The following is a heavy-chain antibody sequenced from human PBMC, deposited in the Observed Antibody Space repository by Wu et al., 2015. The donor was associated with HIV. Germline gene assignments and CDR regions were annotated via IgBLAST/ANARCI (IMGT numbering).Heavy chain of an antibody. J-gene: IGHJ5*02. CDR3: ARDLGSTVVTPGWFDP. V-gene: IGHV1-69*13. CDR2: IIPIFGTA. Sequence: QVQLVQSGAEVKKPGSSVKVSCKASGGTFSSYAISWVRQAPGQGLEWMGRIIPIFGTANYAQKFQGRITITADESTSTAYMELSSLRSEDTAVYYCARDLGSTVVTPGWFDPWGQGTLVTVSS. D-gene: IGHD4-23*01. CDR1: GGTFSSYA.